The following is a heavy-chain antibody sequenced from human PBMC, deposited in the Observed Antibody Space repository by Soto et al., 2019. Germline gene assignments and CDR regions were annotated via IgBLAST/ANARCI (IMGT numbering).Heavy chain of an antibody. D-gene: IGHD1-26*01. CDR1: GFTFSSYS. V-gene: IGHV3-21*01. CDR3: AREGGSYFQGIYYYYYGMDV. CDR2: ISSSSSYI. J-gene: IGHJ6*02. Sequence: GGSLRLSCAASGFTFSSYSMNWVRQAPGKGLEWVSSISSSSSYIYYADSVKGRFTISRDNAKNSLYLQMNSLRAEDTAVYYCAREGGSYFQGIYYYYYGMDVWGQGTTVTVSS.